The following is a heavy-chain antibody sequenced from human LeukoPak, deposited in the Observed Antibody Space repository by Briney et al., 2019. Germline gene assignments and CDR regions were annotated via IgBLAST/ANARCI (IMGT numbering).Heavy chain of an antibody. V-gene: IGHV4-4*02. Sequence: PSGTLSLTCAVSGGSISSSNWWSWVRQPPGKGLEWIGEIYHSGSTNYNPSLKSRVTISVDKSTNQFSLKLSSVTAADTAVYYCARAPPPRWFDPWGQGTLVTVSS. CDR2: IYHSGST. CDR1: GGSISSSNW. J-gene: IGHJ5*02. CDR3: ARAPPPRWFDP.